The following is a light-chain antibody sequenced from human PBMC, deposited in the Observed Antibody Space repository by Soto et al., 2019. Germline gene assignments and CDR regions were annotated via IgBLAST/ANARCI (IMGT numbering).Light chain of an antibody. J-gene: IGKJ4*01. CDR2: DAS. Sequence: DIQMTQSPSSLSASVGDRVTITCQASQDISNYLNWYQQKPGKAPKLLIYDASNLETGVPSRFSGSGSGTDFIFIISSLQPEDVGTYYCQQYDNLPLTFGGGTMVEIK. CDR3: QQYDNLPLT. V-gene: IGKV1-33*01. CDR1: QDISNY.